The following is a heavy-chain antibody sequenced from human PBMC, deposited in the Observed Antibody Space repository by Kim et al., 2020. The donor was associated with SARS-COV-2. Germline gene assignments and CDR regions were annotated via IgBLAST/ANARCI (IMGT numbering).Heavy chain of an antibody. D-gene: IGHD3-10*01. CDR3: ATGLGELFKKGYYFDY. Sequence: ASVKVSCKVSGYTLTELSMHWVRQAPGKGLEWMGGFDPEDGETIYAQKFQGRVTMTEDTSTDTAYMELSSLRSEDTAVYYCATGLGELFKKGYYFDYWGQGTLVTVSS. CDR2: FDPEDGET. CDR1: GYTLTELS. J-gene: IGHJ4*02. V-gene: IGHV1-24*01.